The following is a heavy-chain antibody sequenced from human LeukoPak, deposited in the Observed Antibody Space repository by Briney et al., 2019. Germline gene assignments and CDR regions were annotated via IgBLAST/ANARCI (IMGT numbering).Heavy chain of an antibody. CDR3: AKSSLVTTPLYYFDY. V-gene: IGHV3-23*01. J-gene: IGHJ4*02. D-gene: IGHD4-17*01. CDR2: IGGSGGST. CDR1: GFTFSTYA. Sequence: GGSLRLSCAASGFTFSTYAMSWVRQAPGKGLEWVSVIGGSGGSTYYADSVKGRFTISRDNSKNTLYLQMNSLRAEDTAVYYCAKSSLVTTPLYYFDYWGQGTLVTVSS.